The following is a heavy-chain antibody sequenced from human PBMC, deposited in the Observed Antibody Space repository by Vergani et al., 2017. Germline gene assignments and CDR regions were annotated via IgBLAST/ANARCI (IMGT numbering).Heavy chain of an antibody. Sequence: QVQLQESGPGLVKPSQTLSLTCTVSGGSISSGGYYWSWVRQSPGKGLEWIGEVYHSGSTNYNPSLKSRVTISVDKSKNQFSLNLTSVTAADTAVYYCARDRGEYGDNQYYYYYMDVWGKGTTVTVSS. CDR3: ARDRGEYGDNQYYYYYMDV. J-gene: IGHJ6*03. V-gene: IGHV4-4*02. D-gene: IGHD4-17*01. CDR1: GGSISSGGYY. CDR2: VYHSGST.